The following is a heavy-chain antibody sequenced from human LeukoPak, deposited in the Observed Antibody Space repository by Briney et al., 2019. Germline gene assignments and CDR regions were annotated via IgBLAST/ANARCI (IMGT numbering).Heavy chain of an antibody. CDR2: INSDGSDT. Sequence: GGSLRLSCAASGFTFSIYWMHWVRHVQGRGLVWVSRINSDGSDTNYADSVKGRFTISRDNAKSTVYLQMNSLGLEDTAVYFCARDLTGTLFDYWGQGTLVTVSS. J-gene: IGHJ4*02. V-gene: IGHV3-74*01. D-gene: IGHD2-8*02. CDR3: ARDLTGTLFDY. CDR1: GFTFSIYW.